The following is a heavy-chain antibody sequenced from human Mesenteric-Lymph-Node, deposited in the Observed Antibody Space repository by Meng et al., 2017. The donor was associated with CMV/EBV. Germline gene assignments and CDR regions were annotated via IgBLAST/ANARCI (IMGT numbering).Heavy chain of an antibody. J-gene: IGHJ5*01. V-gene: IGHV1-69*02. CDR2: IIPILGIA. Sequence: SVKVSCKASGGTFSSYTISWVRQAPGQGLEWMGRIIPILGIANYAQKFQGRVTITADKSTSTAYMELSSLRSEDTAVYYCARSPIPAAISYWFDPWGQGTLVTVSS. CDR1: GGTFSSYT. CDR3: ARSPIPAAISYWFDP. D-gene: IGHD2-2*01.